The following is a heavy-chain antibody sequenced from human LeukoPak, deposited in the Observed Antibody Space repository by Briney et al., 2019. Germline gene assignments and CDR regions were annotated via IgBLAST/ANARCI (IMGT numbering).Heavy chain of an antibody. D-gene: IGHD1-14*01. CDR2: ITTGGGDT. V-gene: IGHV3-23*01. J-gene: IGHJ4*02. Sequence: GGSLRLSCAASGFTFSSYDMIWVRQAPGQGLEWVSKITTGGGDTVYAESVKGRFTISRDNSKNTLDLQMNSLRAEDSAVYYCARKNSDYLNNPDYWGQGTLVTVSP. CDR1: GFTFSSYD. CDR3: ARKNSDYLNNPDY.